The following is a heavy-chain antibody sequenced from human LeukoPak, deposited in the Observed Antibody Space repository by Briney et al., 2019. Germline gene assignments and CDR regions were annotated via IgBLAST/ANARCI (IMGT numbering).Heavy chain of an antibody. J-gene: IGHJ4*02. Sequence: GGSLRLSCAASGFTFSSYSMNWGREGLGGGLEWVSSIIISSSYIYYADSVKGRFTISRDNAKNSLYLQMNSLRAEDTAVYYCAREDTDIVVVPAANHFDYWGQGTLVTVSS. D-gene: IGHD2-2*01. CDR2: IIISSSYI. CDR3: AREDTDIVVVPAANHFDY. V-gene: IGHV3-21*01. CDR1: GFTFSSYS.